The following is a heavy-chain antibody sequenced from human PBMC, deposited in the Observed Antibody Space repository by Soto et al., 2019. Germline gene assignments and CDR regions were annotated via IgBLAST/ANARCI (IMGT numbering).Heavy chain of an antibody. Sequence: QVQLVDSGGDVVQPGRSLRLSCAASGFTFSSYGMHWVRQAPDXXXEWVAVIWSDGSYSSYADSVKGRFTISRDNSKNTVXLXMXXXRVXDTXVYYCARDRGYYYDGVDVWGQGTTVTVSS. CDR1: GFTFSSYG. CDR3: ARDRGYYYDGVDV. V-gene: IGHV3-33*01. CDR2: IWSDGSYS. J-gene: IGHJ6*02.